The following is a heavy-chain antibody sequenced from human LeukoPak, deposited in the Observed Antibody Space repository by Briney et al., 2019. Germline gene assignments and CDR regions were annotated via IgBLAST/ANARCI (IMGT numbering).Heavy chain of an antibody. V-gene: IGHV3-23*01. Sequence: GGSLRLSCAASGFTFSTYAMSWVRQAPGQGLKGVLTISGNGGGTYYADPVKGRFTISRDNYKNTLYLQRNSLRAEDTAVYYCAKPPPDSSSWLFDYWGQGTLVTVSS. CDR2: ISGNGGGT. CDR3: AKPPPDSSSWLFDY. J-gene: IGHJ4*02. D-gene: IGHD6-13*01. CDR1: GFTFSTYA.